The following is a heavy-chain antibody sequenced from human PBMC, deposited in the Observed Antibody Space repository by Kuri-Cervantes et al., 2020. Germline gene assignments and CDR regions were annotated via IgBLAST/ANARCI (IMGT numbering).Heavy chain of an antibody. CDR3: ARGVASPNWFDP. J-gene: IGHJ5*02. V-gene: IGHV4-59*01. D-gene: IGHD2-15*01. Sequence: SETLSLTCTVSGGSISSYYWSWIRQPPGKGLDWIGYIYYSGSTNYNPSLKSRVTISVDTSKNQFSLKLSSVTAADTAMYYCARGVASPNWFDPWGQGTLVTVSS. CDR1: GGSISSYY. CDR2: IYYSGST.